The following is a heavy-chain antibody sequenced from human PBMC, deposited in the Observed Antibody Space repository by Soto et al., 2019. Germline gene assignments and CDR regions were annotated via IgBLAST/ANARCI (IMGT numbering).Heavy chain of an antibody. CDR1: GFTFSSYA. Sequence: GGSLRLSCAASGFTFSSYAMSWVRQAPGKGLEWVSAISGSGGSTYYADSVKGRFTISRDNSKNTLYLQMNSLRAEDTAAYYCAKGLSGYDFWSGYMDGWGKGTTVTVAS. J-gene: IGHJ6*03. V-gene: IGHV3-23*01. CDR3: AKGLSGYDFWSGYMDG. D-gene: IGHD3-3*01. CDR2: ISGSGGST.